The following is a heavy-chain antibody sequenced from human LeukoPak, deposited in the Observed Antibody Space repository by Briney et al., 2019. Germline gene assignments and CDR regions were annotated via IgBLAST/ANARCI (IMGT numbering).Heavy chain of an antibody. J-gene: IGHJ4*02. CDR2: ISDTGERT. CDR1: GFTFSIYA. V-gene: IGHV3-23*01. CDR3: AKGYDILTGYFFDY. Sequence: GGSLRLSGAASGFTFSIYAMSWVRQAPGKGLEWVSSISDTGERTYYVDSAKGRFTISRDNSKNTLYLQMNTLGAEDAALYYCAKGYDILTGYFFDYWGQGTLVTVSS. D-gene: IGHD3-9*01.